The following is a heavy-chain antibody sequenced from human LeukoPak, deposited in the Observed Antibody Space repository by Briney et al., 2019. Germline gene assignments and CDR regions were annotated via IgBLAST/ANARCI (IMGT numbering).Heavy chain of an antibody. Sequence: PVGSLRLSCAASGFTFSSYSMNWVRQAPGKGLEWVSSISSSSSYIYYADSVKGRFTISRDNAKNSLYLQMNSLRAEDTAVYYCARDSGVGAAAGTGWFDPRGQGTLVTVSS. J-gene: IGHJ5*02. D-gene: IGHD6-13*01. CDR1: GFTFSSYS. CDR3: ARDSGVGAAAGTGWFDP. CDR2: ISSSSSYI. V-gene: IGHV3-21*01.